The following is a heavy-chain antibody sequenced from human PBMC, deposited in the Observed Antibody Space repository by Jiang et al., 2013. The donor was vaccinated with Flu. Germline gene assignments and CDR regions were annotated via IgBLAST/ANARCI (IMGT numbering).Heavy chain of an antibody. CDR2: IYPGASDT. CDR3: ARGAVTTWHN. V-gene: IGHV5-51*01. D-gene: IGHD4-17*01. J-gene: IGHJ4*02. CDR1: GYTFTTYW. Sequence: RISCKASGYTFTTYWIGWVRQMPGKGLEWMGIIYPGASDTRYSPSFEGQVTISADKSLSTAYLQWNSLKASDTAMYYCARGAVTTWHNWGQGTLVTVS.